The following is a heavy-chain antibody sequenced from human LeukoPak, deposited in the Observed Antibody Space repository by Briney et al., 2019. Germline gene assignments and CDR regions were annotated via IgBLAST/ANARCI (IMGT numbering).Heavy chain of an antibody. V-gene: IGHV3-64*01. D-gene: IGHD3-22*01. CDR2: ISSNGGST. Sequence: PGGSLRLSCAASGFTFSSYAMHWVRQAPGKGLEYVSAISSNGGSTYYANSVKGRFTISRDNSKNTLYLQMGSLRAEDMAVYYCARSPVRGYYDSSGYYYPPDAFDIWGQGTMVTVSS. CDR1: GFTFSSYA. J-gene: IGHJ3*02. CDR3: ARSPVRGYYDSSGYYYPPDAFDI.